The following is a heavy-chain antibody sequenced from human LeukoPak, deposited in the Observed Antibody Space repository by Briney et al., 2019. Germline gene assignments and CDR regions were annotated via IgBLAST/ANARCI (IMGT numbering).Heavy chain of an antibody. CDR3: ARDNHYYDSSGYYSDAFDI. Sequence: PSETLSLTCTGCGGSISTYYWSWIRQPPGKGLEWIGYIYYSRSTNYNPSLKSRVTISVDTSKNQFSLKLSSVTAADTAVYYCARDNHYYDSSGYYSDAFDIWGQGTMVTVSS. J-gene: IGHJ3*02. CDR1: GGSISTYY. V-gene: IGHV4-59*01. D-gene: IGHD3-22*01. CDR2: IYYSRST.